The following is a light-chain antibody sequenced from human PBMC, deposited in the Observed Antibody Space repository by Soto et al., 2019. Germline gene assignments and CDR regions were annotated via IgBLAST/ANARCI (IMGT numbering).Light chain of an antibody. CDR2: DDS. Sequence: SYELTQPPSVSVAPGQTARITCGGNNIGGKSVHWYQQKPGQAPVLVVYDDSDRPSGIPDRFSGSNSGDTATLTIRRVEAGDEADYYCQVWDSSSDIYAFGTGIKVNV. CDR3: QVWDSSSDIYA. V-gene: IGLV3-21*02. J-gene: IGLJ1*01. CDR1: NIGGKS.